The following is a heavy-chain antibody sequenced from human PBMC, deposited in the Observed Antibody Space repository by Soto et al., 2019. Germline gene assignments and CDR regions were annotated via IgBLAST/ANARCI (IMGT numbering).Heavy chain of an antibody. D-gene: IGHD4-4*01. CDR2: ISKSDYT. V-gene: IGHV3-21*01. J-gene: IGHJ3*02. CDR1: GFAFNNYG. Sequence: GGSLRLSCTVSGFAFNNYGINWVRQAPGKGLEWVSSISKSDYTYYSDSVKGRFTISRDNAKNSLYLQMNSLRAEDTAVYYCAREVSNGGNYGGADAFDIWGQGTMVTVS. CDR3: AREVSNGGNYGGADAFDI.